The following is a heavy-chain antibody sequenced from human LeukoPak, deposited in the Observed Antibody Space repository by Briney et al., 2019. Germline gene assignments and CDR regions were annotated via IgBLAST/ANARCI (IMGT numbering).Heavy chain of an antibody. CDR3: ARGPRDSSSWYAIWYERILHYYMDV. Sequence: ASVKVSCKASGYTFTSYDINWVRQATGQGLAWMGWMHPNRGNTGYAQKFQGRVTMTRNTSISTAYMELSSLRSEDTAVYYCARGPRDSSSWYAIWYERILHYYMDVWGKGTTVTVSS. CDR2: MHPNRGNT. V-gene: IGHV1-8*01. J-gene: IGHJ6*03. CDR1: GYTFTSYD. D-gene: IGHD6-13*01.